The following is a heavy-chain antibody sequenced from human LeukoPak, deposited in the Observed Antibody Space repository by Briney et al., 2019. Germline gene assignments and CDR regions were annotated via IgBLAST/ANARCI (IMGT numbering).Heavy chain of an antibody. J-gene: IGHJ4*02. CDR3: ARSGYSYGPRYFDY. CDR1: GGSISSSYYY. D-gene: IGHD5-18*01. V-gene: IGHV4-39*07. Sequence: PSETLSLTCTVSGGSISSSYYYWGWIRQPPGKGLEWIGSIYSSGSTYYNPSPKSRVTISVDTSKNQFSLKLTSVTAADTAVYYCARSGYSYGPRYFDYWGQGTLVTVSS. CDR2: IYSSGST.